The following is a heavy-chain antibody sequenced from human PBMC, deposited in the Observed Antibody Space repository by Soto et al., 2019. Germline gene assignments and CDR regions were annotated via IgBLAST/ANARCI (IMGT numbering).Heavy chain of an antibody. D-gene: IGHD3-9*01. V-gene: IGHV2-70*01. J-gene: IGHJ4*02. Sequence: SGPTLANPTQTLTLTCTVSGFALTTTGMCVTCIRQPPGKALEWLALIDWGDGTNYNTTLMTRLTLSKDTSKNQVVLTMTNMDPVDTGTYYCARMLKRGTSDWIQIDYWGQGTLVTVSS. CDR3: ARMLKRGTSDWIQIDY. CDR2: IDWGDGT. CDR1: GFALTTTGMC.